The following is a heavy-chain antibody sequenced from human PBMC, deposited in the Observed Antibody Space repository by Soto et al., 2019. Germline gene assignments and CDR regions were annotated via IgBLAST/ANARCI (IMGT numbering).Heavy chain of an antibody. CDR2: IFSNDEK. V-gene: IGHV2-26*01. Sequence: SVPTLVNPTETLTRTCTVSGFSLSKARMGVSWIRQPPGKALEWLAHIFSNDEKSYSTSLKSRLTISKDTSKSQVVLTMTNMDPVDTATYYCARIRGFSDYVWGSYRPSPVDYWGQGTLVTVSS. CDR1: GFSLSKARMG. CDR3: ARIRGFSDYVWGSYRPSPVDY. D-gene: IGHD3-16*02. J-gene: IGHJ4*02.